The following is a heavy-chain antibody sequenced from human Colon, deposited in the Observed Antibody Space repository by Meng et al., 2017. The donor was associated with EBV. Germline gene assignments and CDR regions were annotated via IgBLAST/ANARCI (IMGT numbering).Heavy chain of an antibody. V-gene: IGHV4-4*02. Sequence: QLHLQALGPGLGKPSETLSLTCSVAGVSISSNIRWTWVRQPPGKGLEWIGDIDDSGSTNYNPSLNSRISISLDKSKNHFSLKVNSVTAADTAVYYCARGKQDAWELLAYWGQGALVTVSS. CDR3: ARGKQDAWELLAY. J-gene: IGHJ4*02. CDR1: GVSISSNIR. CDR2: IDDSGST. D-gene: IGHD1-26*01.